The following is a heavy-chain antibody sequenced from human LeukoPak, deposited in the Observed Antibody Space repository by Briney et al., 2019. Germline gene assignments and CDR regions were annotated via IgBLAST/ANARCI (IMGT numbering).Heavy chain of an antibody. D-gene: IGHD6-6*01. CDR2: INHSGST. Sequence: PSETLSLTCAVYGGSFSGYYWSWTRQPPGKGLEWIGEINHSGSTNYNPSLKSRVTISVDTSKNQFSLKLGSVTAADTAVYYCASVAARRSPDYWGQGTLVTVSS. CDR3: ASVAARRSPDY. V-gene: IGHV4-34*01. CDR1: GGSFSGYY. J-gene: IGHJ4*02.